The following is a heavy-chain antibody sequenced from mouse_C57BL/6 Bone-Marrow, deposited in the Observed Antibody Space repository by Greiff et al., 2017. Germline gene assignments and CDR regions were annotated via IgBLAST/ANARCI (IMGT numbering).Heavy chain of an antibody. D-gene: IGHD2-1*01. CDR2: IYPRSGNT. CDR3: AIYYGNSWFAY. Sequence: QVQLQQSGAELARPGASVKLSCKASGYTFTSYGISWVKQRTGQGLEWIGEIYPRSGNTYYNEKFKGKATLPADKSSSTAYMELRSLTSEDSAVYFFAIYYGNSWFAYWGQGTLVTVSA. CDR1: GYTFTSYG. V-gene: IGHV1-81*01. J-gene: IGHJ3*01.